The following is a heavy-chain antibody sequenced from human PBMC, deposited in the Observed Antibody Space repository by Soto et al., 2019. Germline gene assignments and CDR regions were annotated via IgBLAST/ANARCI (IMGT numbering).Heavy chain of an antibody. CDR2: MNEDGGTT. Sequence: GGSLRLSCAASGFTFSSYWMHWVRQAPGKGLVWVSRMNEDGGTTDYANSVKGRFTISRDNAKNTLYLQMNSLRVEDTAVYYCPSDLPGRADAWGKGTTVTASS. V-gene: IGHV3-74*01. J-gene: IGHJ6*04. CDR1: GFTFSSYW. CDR3: PSDLPGRADA.